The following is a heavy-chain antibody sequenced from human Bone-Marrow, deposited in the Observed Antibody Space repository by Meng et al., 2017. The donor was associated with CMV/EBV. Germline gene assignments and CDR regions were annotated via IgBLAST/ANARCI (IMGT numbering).Heavy chain of an antibody. CDR2: INHSGST. CDR3: ARGAMVTRY. Sequence: SETLSLTCTVSGGSVSSGSYYWSWIRQPPGKGLEWIGEINHSGSTNYNPSLKSRVTISVDTSKNQFSLKLSSVTAADTAVYYCARGAMVTRYWGQGTLVTVSS. J-gene: IGHJ4*02. D-gene: IGHD5-18*01. CDR1: GGSVSSGSYY. V-gene: IGHV4-39*07.